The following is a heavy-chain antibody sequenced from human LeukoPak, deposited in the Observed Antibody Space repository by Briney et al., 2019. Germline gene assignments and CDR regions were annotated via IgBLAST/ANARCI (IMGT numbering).Heavy chain of an antibody. J-gene: IGHJ5*02. CDR3: AREGYSSSVWFDP. CDR1: GGSISSYY. D-gene: IGHD6-13*01. Sequence: KASETLSLTCTVSGGSISSYYWSWIRQPPGKGLEWIGYIYYSGSTNYNSSLKSRVTISVDTSKNQFSLKLSSVTAADTAVYYCAREGYSSSVWFDPWGQGTLVTVSS. CDR2: IYYSGST. V-gene: IGHV4-59*01.